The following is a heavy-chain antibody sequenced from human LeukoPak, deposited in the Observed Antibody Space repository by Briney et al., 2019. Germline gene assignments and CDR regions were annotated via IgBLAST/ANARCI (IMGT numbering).Heavy chain of an antibody. CDR2: IIPILGIA. Sequence: SVKVSCKASGGTFSNSAISWVRQAPGQGLEWMGRIIPILGIAHYAQKFQGRVTITADKSTSTADMELRSLRSEDTAVYYCGGMRRGYCTGGSCLIFDYWSQGTLVSVSS. J-gene: IGHJ4*02. V-gene: IGHV1-69*04. CDR1: GGTFSNSA. CDR3: GGMRRGYCTGGSCLIFDY. D-gene: IGHD2-15*01.